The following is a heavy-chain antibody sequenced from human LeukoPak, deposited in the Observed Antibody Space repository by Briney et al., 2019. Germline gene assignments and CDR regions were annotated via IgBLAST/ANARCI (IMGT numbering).Heavy chain of an antibody. CDR1: GFTTHA. J-gene: IGHJ6*03. Sequence: GGSLRLSCVASGFTTHAMGWVRQAPGKGLEWVSHISGSGGSTKYSGSVKGRFTISRDNAKNSLYLQMNSLRAEDTAVYYCAREARYYYYMDVWGKGTTVTVSS. CDR3: AREARYYYYMDV. V-gene: IGHV3-23*01. CDR2: ISGSGGST.